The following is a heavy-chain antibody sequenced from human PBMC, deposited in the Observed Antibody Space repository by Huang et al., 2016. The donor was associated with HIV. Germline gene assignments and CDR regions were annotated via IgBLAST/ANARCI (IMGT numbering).Heavy chain of an antibody. CDR3: ARFGSYYYGSGSYLDAFDI. D-gene: IGHD3-10*01. Sequence: EVQLMESGGGLVQPGGSLRLSCAASGFTFSTYNMNWVRQDPGKGLEWVSYITSSSGSIYYADSVKGRFTISRDNAKNSLYLQMNSLRAEDTAVYYCARFGSYYYGSGSYLDAFDIWGQGTMVTVSS. J-gene: IGHJ3*02. CDR1: GFTFSTYN. V-gene: IGHV3-48*01. CDR2: ITSSSGSI.